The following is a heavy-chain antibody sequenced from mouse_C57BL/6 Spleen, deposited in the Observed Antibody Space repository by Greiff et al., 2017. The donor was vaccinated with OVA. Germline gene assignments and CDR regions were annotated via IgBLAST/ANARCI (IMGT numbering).Heavy chain of an antibody. D-gene: IGHD4-1*01. CDR2: ISYDGSN. CDR3: ASAGAWTWFAY. CDR1: GYSITSGYY. V-gene: IGHV3-6*01. Sequence: ESGPGLVKPSQSLSLTCSVTGYSITSGYYWNWIRQFPGNKLEWMCYISYDGSNNYNPSLKNRISITRDTSKNQFFLKLNTETTEDAATDYCASAGAWTWFAYWGQGTLVTVSA. J-gene: IGHJ3*01.